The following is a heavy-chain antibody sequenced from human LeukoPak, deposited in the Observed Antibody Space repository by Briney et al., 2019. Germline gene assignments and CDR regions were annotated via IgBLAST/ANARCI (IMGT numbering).Heavy chain of an antibody. J-gene: IGHJ4*02. CDR1: GGSISSYY. Sequence: SETLSLTCTVSGGSISSYYWSWIRQPPGKGLEWIGYIYYSGSTYYNPSLKNRVTISLDTSKNQFSLKLTSVTAADTAVYYCARCNSHDYWGQGTLVTVSS. CDR3: ARCNSHDY. V-gene: IGHV4-59*08. CDR2: IYYSGST. D-gene: IGHD4-23*01.